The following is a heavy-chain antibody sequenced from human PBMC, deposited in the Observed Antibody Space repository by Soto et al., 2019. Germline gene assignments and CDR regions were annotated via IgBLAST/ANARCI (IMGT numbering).Heavy chain of an antibody. D-gene: IGHD6-13*01. J-gene: IGHJ3*02. CDR2: MFYSGAT. CDR1: GGSISDISYC. Sequence: SETLSLTCTVSGGSISDISYCWGWIRQPPGKGLQWIGCMFYSGATYYNPSLKNRVTLSVDTSNNQFSLNLISVTAADTAVYYCARGAYSSSWFDAFDIWGQGTMVTVSS. CDR3: ARGAYSSSWFDAFDI. V-gene: IGHV4-39*01.